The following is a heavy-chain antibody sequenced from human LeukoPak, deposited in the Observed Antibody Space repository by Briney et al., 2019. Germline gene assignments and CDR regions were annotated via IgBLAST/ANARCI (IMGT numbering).Heavy chain of an antibody. CDR3: AASISSGYQYYFDY. D-gene: IGHD3-22*01. CDR1: GFTVSSNY. CDR2: ISGSGGST. V-gene: IGHV3-23*01. J-gene: IGHJ4*02. Sequence: GGSLRLSCAASGFTVSSNYMSWVRQAPGKGLEWVSAISGSGGSTYYADSVKGRFTISRDNSKNTLYLQMNSLRAEDTAVYYCAASISSGYQYYFDYWGQGTLVTVSS.